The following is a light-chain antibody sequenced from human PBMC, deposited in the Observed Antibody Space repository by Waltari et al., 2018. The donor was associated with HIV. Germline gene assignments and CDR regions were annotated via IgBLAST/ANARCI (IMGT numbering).Light chain of an antibody. Sequence: QSALTQPASVSGSPGQSITISCTGTNSDFGSYDFVSWYQQYPGKAPRLILSDVRNRPSGIASRFAVPKYGYTASLTISGLRAEDEADYFCSSWTSSTTLVFGTGTKVTVL. J-gene: IGLJ1*01. V-gene: IGLV2-14*01. CDR1: NSDFGSYDF. CDR3: SSWTSSTTLV. CDR2: DVR.